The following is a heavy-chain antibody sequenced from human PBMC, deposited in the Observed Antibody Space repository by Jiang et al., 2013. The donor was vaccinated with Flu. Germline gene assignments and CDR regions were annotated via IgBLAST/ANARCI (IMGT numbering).Heavy chain of an antibody. CDR2: IRSKAYGGTT. D-gene: IGHD6-13*01. J-gene: IGHJ4*02. CDR1: GFTFGDYA. Sequence: VQAVGVWGRLGTARAVPETSPVTASGFTFGDYAMSWFRQAPGKGLEWVGFIRSKAYGGTTEYAASVKGRFTISRDDFRKAIAYLQMNSLKTEDTAVYYCTRGGVAAAGTAPDYWGQGPWSPSPQ. CDR3: TRGGVAAAGTAPDY. V-gene: IGHV3-49*03.